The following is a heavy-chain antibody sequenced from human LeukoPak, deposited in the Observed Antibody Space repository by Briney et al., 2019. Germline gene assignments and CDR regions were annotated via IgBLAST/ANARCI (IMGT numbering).Heavy chain of an antibody. CDR1: GGSISSGGYY. J-gene: IGHJ5*02. CDR2: IYYSGNT. V-gene: IGHV4-61*08. D-gene: IGHD6-13*01. CDR3: ARHSSPVDWFDP. Sequence: SETLSLTCAVSGGSISSGGYYWSWIRQPPGKRLEWIGYIYYSGNTKYNPSLKSRVTISVDTSKNQFSLKLSSLTAADTAVYYCARHSSPVDWFDPWGQGALVTVSS.